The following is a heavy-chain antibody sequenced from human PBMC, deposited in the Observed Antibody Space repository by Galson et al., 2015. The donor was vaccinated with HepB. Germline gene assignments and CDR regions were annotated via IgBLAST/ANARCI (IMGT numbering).Heavy chain of an antibody. D-gene: IGHD6-13*01. CDR2: IKTGNGYT. CDR3: ARDHTKQQLDY. J-gene: IGHJ4*02. CDR1: GYTFPNYP. Sequence: SCKASGYTFPNYPIHWVRQAPGQRLEWMGWIKTGNGYTKYAQKFQGRVTITRDTSASTAYMELSSLRSEDTAVYYCARDHTKQQLDYWGQGTLVTASS. V-gene: IGHV1-3*04.